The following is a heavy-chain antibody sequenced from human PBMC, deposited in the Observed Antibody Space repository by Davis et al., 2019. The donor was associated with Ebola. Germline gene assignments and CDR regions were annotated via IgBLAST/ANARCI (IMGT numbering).Heavy chain of an antibody. CDR3: ARAPHSSTPFDY. CDR2: INPSGGST. Sequence: ASVQVSCKASGYTFTSYYMHSVRQAPGQGLEWLGIINPSGGSTSYAQKFQGRVTMTRDTSTSTVYMELSSLRSEETAVDYGARAPHSSTPFDYWGQGILVTVSS. J-gene: IGHJ4*02. V-gene: IGHV1-46*01. D-gene: IGHD6-13*01. CDR1: GYTFTSYY.